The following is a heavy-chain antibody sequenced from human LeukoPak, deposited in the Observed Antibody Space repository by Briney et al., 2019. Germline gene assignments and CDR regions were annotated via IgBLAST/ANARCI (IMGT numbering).Heavy chain of an antibody. V-gene: IGHV4-59*01. Sequence: SETLSLTCTVSGGSISSYYWSWIRQPPGKGLEWIGYIYYSGSTNYNPSLKSRVTISVDTSKNQFSLKLSSVTAADTAVYYCAKGTVVVVAATGSGYFDYWGQGTLVTFSS. J-gene: IGHJ4*02. CDR2: IYYSGST. D-gene: IGHD2-15*01. CDR3: AKGTVVVVAATGSGYFDY. CDR1: GGSISSYY.